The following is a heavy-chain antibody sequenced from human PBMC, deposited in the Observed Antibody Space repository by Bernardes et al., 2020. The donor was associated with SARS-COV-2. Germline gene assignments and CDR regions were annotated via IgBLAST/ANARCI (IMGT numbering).Heavy chain of an antibody. J-gene: IGHJ1*01. D-gene: IGHD3-10*01. Sequence: GGSLRLSCAASGFTFSSTYMSWVRQAPGKGLEWVSVIYSGGSTYYAASEKGRFTIFRDNSKNTPYLQMNSLRAEDTAVSYCARDRPYGSACFWGQGTLVTDAS. V-gene: IGHV3-53*01. CDR1: GFTFSSTY. CDR3: ARDRPYGSACF. CDR2: IYSGGST.